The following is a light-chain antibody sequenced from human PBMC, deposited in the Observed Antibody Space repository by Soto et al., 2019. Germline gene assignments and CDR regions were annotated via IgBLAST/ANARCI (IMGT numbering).Light chain of an antibody. J-gene: IGLJ1*01. Sequence: QSVLTQPPSASRTPGQRVTISCSGSRSNVGGNPVNWYQHVPTPAPNILIYTDTQRPSGVPDRFSGSKSGTSASLAISGLQSEDEADYYCASWDDSLNGPVFGTGTKVTVL. V-gene: IGLV1-44*01. CDR1: RSNVGGNP. CDR3: ASWDDSLNGPV. CDR2: TDT.